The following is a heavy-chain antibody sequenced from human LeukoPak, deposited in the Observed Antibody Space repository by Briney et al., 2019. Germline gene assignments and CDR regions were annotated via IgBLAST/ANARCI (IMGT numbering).Heavy chain of an antibody. CDR3: ARLGITGTTLYYFDY. D-gene: IGHD1-20*01. J-gene: IGHJ4*02. CDR1: GYTFTTYW. V-gene: IGHV5-51*01. CDR2: IYPGDSDT. Sequence: GESLKISCKGSGYTFTTYWIAWVRQMPGKGLEWMGIIYPGDSDTRYSPSFQGQVTISADKSISTAYLQWSGLKASDTAMFYCARLGITGTTLYYFDYWGQGTLVTVSS.